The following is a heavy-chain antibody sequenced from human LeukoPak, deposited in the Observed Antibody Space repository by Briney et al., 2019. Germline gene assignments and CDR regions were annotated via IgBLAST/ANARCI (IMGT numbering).Heavy chain of an antibody. CDR2: IWYDGSNK. CDR3: ARAIAAAGNGFDP. Sequence: PGTSLRLSCAASGFTFSSYAMHWVRQAPGKGLEWVAVIWYDGSNKYYADSVKGRFTISRDNSKNTLYLQMNSLRAEDTAVYYCARAIAAAGNGFDPWGQGTLVTVSS. V-gene: IGHV3-33*08. D-gene: IGHD6-13*01. CDR1: GFTFSSYA. J-gene: IGHJ5*02.